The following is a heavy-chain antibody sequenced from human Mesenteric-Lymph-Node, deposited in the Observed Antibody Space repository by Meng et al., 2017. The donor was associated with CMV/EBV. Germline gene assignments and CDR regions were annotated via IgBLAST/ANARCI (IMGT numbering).Heavy chain of an antibody. J-gene: IGHJ4*02. D-gene: IGHD3-3*01. Sequence: KVYEYAFTGYYLHWVRQATGQGLEWMGWINPSSGGTNYAQKFRGRVTMTRDATISTAYMELSRLRSDDTAVYYCTRFSQRSGYYFFDYWGQGTLVTVSS. CDR1: EYAFTGYY. V-gene: IGHV1-2*02. CDR2: INPSSGGT. CDR3: TRFSQRSGYYFFDY.